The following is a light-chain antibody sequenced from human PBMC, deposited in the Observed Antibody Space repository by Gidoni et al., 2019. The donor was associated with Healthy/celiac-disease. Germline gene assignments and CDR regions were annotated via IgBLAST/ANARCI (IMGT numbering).Light chain of an antibody. CDR3: QQLNSYTLLT. Sequence: IQLTQSPSSLSASVGDRVTITFRASQGISSYLAGYQQKQGKAPKLLIYAAATSQSGVPSRCSGSGSGTEFTLTISSLQPEDFATDYCQQLNSYTLLTFGGGTKVEIK. CDR1: QGISSY. V-gene: IGKV1-9*01. CDR2: AAA. J-gene: IGKJ4*02.